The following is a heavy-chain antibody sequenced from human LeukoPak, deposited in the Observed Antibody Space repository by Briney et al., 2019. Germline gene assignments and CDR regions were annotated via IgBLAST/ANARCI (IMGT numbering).Heavy chain of an antibody. CDR2: ISYDGSNK. J-gene: IGHJ4*02. CDR3: AKDRDTAIDY. D-gene: IGHD5-18*01. V-gene: IGHV3-30*18. Sequence: PGRSLRLSCAASGFTFSSYGMHWVRQAPGKGLEWVAVISYDGSNKYYADSVKGRFTISRDNSKNTLYLQMNSLRAEDTAVYYCAKDRDTAIDYWGQGSMVTVST. CDR1: GFTFSSYG.